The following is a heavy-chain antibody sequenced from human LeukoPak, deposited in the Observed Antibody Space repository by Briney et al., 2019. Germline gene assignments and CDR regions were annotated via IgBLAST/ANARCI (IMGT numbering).Heavy chain of an antibody. V-gene: IGHV3-53*01. CDR2: IYASGSS. Sequence: GGSLRLSWAASGFTFGSYSMNWVRQAPGKGLEWLSVIYASGSSCYADSVKGRFTISRDNSKNILYLQMNSLRAEDTAVYYCARVIVGSTPHMDYLDYWGQGTLVTVSS. D-gene: IGHD1-26*01. CDR1: GFTFGSYS. CDR3: ARVIVGSTPHMDYLDY. J-gene: IGHJ4*02.